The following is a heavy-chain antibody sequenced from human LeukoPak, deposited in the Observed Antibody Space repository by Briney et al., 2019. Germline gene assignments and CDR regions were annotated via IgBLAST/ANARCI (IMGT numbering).Heavy chain of an antibody. CDR1: GYTFSNSY. V-gene: IGHV1-2*02. J-gene: IGHJ5*02. D-gene: IGHD1-26*01. Sequence: GAPVKVSCKASGYTFSNSYIHWVRQAPGQGLEWMGSMNPKSGGTKYAQKFQGRVSMTRDTSISTAYMELASLTSDDTAVYYCARAGGRSWFDPWGQGTLVTVSS. CDR3: ARAGGRSWFDP. CDR2: MNPKSGGT.